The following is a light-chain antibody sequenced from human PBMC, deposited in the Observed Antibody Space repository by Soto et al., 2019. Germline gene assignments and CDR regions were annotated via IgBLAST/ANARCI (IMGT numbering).Light chain of an antibody. Sequence: QSVLAQPPSASGSPGQSVTVSCTGTSSDVGAYNYVSWYQQHPDTAPKLILYEVTKRPSGVPGRFSGSKSGNTASLTVSGLQAEDEAYYYCLSYTDSNNWVFGGGTKLTVL. V-gene: IGLV2-8*01. CDR2: EVT. J-gene: IGLJ3*02. CDR3: LSYTDSNNWV. CDR1: SSDVGAYNY.